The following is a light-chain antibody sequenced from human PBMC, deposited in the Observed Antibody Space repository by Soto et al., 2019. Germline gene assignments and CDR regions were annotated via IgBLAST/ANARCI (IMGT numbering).Light chain of an antibody. Sequence: EIVLTQSPATLSLSPGERATLSCRASQSVGDYLGWYQQKPGQAPRLLIYDASQRATGVPARFSASGSGTDFTLTISSLEPEDFAVYYCQHYNNWPPYTFGQGTRLEIK. J-gene: IGKJ2*01. CDR3: QHYNNWPPYT. CDR2: DAS. CDR1: QSVGDY. V-gene: IGKV3-11*01.